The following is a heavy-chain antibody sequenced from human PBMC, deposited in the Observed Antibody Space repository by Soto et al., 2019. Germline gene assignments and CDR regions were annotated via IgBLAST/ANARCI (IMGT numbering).Heavy chain of an antibody. CDR1: GFKISSSS. V-gene: IGHV3-48*02. CDR3: ARYYYDSSGYDGMDV. CDR2: ISDSGSNT. J-gene: IGHJ6*02. Sequence: EVQLVESGGGLVQPGGALGLSCAAFGFKISSSSMNWVRQAPGRRLEWVAYISDSGSNTLYADSVKGRFTDSRDTAKNSLYLQMSGLRDEDRAVYYCARYYYDSSGYDGMDVWRQGTTLTVSS. D-gene: IGHD3-22*01.